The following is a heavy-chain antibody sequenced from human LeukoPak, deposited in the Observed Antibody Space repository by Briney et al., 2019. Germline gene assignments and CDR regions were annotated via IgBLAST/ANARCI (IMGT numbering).Heavy chain of an antibody. CDR1: GGSFSGYY. CDR3: ARGGASSLPFDF. J-gene: IGHJ5*01. D-gene: IGHD6-6*01. V-gene: IGHV4-34*11. Sequence: PSETLSLTCAVYGGSFSGYYWSWIRQPPGKALEWIAFMSHTGYTNYSPSLKSRVTISLDTSKQQLSLNLNSVTAADTAVYYCARGGASSLPFDFWGPGTLVTVSS. CDR2: MSHTGYT.